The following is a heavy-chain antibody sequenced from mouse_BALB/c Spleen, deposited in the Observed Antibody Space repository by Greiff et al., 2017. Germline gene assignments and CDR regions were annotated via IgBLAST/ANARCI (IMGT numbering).Heavy chain of an antibody. J-gene: IGHJ4*01. CDR1: GFNIKDTY. V-gene: IGHV14-3*02. CDR3: ARLEYGNYYYAMDC. D-gene: IGHD2-10*02. CDR2: IDPANGNT. Sequence: EVQRVESGAELVKPGASVKLSCTASGFNIKDTYMHWVKQRPEQGLEWIGRIDPANGNTKYDPKFQGKATITADTSSNTAYLQLSSLTSEDTAVYYCARLEYGNYYYAMDCWGQGTSVTVSS.